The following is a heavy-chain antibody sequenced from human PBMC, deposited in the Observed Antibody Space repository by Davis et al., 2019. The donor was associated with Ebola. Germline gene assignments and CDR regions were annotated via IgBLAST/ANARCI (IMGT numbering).Heavy chain of an antibody. CDR2: NNTNTGNP. V-gene: IGHV7-4-1*02. D-gene: IGHD5-12*01. J-gene: IGHJ6*04. CDR3: ARDFEAATVVATSLYYGMDV. CDR1: GYTFTSYA. Sequence: ASVKVSCKASGYTFTSYAMNWVRQAPGQGLEWMGWNNTNTGNPTYAQGFTGRFVFSLDTSVSTAYLQISSLKAEDTAVYYCARDFEAATVVATSLYYGMDVWGKGTTVTVSS.